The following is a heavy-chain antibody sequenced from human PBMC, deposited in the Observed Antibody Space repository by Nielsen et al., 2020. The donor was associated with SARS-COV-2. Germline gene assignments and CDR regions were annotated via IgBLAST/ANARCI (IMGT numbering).Heavy chain of an antibody. V-gene: IGHV3-21*01. CDR1: GFTFSSYN. J-gene: IGHJ3*02. D-gene: IGHD1-7*01. CDR2: ISSSSSYM. Sequence: GESLKISCAASGFTFSSYNMNWVRQAPGKGLEWVSSISSSSSYMHYADLVTGQFTISRDNAKNSLYLQMNSLRAEDTAVYYCAKLPFRITGTTGGSDAFDIWGQGTMVTVSS. CDR3: AKLPFRITGTTGGSDAFDI.